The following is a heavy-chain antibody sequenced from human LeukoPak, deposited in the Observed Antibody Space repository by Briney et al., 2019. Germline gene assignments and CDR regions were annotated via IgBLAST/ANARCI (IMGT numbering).Heavy chain of an antibody. V-gene: IGHV3-30*04. CDR2: ISYDGSNK. Sequence: HLGGSLRLSCAASGFTFSSYAMHWVRQAPGKGLEWAAVISYDGSNKYYADSVKGRFTISRDNSKNTLYLQMNSLRAEDTAVYYCARGEDGYNFLDYWGQGTLVTVSS. D-gene: IGHD5-24*01. CDR1: GFTFSSYA. J-gene: IGHJ4*02. CDR3: ARGEDGYNFLDY.